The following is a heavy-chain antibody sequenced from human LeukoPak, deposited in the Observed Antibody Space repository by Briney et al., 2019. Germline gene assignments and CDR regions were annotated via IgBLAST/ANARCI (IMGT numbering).Heavy chain of an antibody. CDR3: AKDLREYCSSTSCWDAFDI. Sequence: GGSLRLSCAASGFTVSNNYMSWVRQAPGKKLEWVSDIYSDGTTFYADSVKGRFTISRDNSKNTLYLQMNSLRAEDTAVYYCAKDLREYCSSTSCWDAFDIWGQGTMVTVSS. V-gene: IGHV3-53*01. J-gene: IGHJ3*02. D-gene: IGHD2-2*01. CDR1: GFTVSNNY. CDR2: IYSDGTT.